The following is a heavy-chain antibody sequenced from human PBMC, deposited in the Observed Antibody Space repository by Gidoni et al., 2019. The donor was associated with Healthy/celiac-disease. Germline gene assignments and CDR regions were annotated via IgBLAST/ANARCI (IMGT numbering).Heavy chain of an antibody. Sequence: QITLKESGPTLVTPTQTLPLTCTFSGFSLSTSGVGVGWIRQPPGKALEWLALIYWDDDKRYSPSLKSRLTITKDTSKNQVVLTMTNMDPVDTATYYCAHRNLHFDYPGFDPWGQGTLVTVSS. J-gene: IGHJ5*02. D-gene: IGHD1-1*01. V-gene: IGHV2-5*02. CDR2: IYWDDDK. CDR1: GFSLSTSGVG. CDR3: AHRNLHFDYPGFDP.